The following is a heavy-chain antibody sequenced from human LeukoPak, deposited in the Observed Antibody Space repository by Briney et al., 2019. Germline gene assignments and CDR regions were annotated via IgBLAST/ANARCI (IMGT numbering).Heavy chain of an antibody. Sequence: GGSLRLSCAASGFTFSSYAMSWVRQAPGKGLEWVSAVSGSGGSTYYADSVKGRFNIPRDNSKNTLYLQMNSLRAEDTAVYYCANAQDIVLVPAAIWGQGTLVTVSS. V-gene: IGHV3-23*01. CDR2: VSGSGGST. CDR1: GFTFSSYA. J-gene: IGHJ4*02. D-gene: IGHD2-2*01. CDR3: ANAQDIVLVPAAI.